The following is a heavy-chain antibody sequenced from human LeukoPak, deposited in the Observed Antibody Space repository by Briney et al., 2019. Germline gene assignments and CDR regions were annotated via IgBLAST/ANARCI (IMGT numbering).Heavy chain of an antibody. Sequence: SETLSLTCSVSGGSISTYYWSWIRQTPGKGLEWIGYVYDSGTTNYNPSLKGRVTISSDTSKNQFSLNLRSVNAADTAIYYCARHGGSLGYFDYWGQGTLVTVTS. CDR2: VYDSGTT. CDR1: GGSISTYY. J-gene: IGHJ4*02. D-gene: IGHD1-26*01. V-gene: IGHV4-59*08. CDR3: ARHGGSLGYFDY.